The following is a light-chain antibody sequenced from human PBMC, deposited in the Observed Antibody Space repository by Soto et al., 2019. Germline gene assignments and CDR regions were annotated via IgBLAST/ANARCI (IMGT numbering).Light chain of an antibody. Sequence: EIVLTQSPATLSLSPGDRATLSCRASQSVSSYLAWYQQKPGQAPRLLIYDASNRATGIPARFSGSGSGTDFTLTISSLEPEDFAVYYCQPRNSWPPLTFGGGTKVEIK. CDR1: QSVSSY. CDR3: QPRNSWPPLT. V-gene: IGKV3-11*01. CDR2: DAS. J-gene: IGKJ4*01.